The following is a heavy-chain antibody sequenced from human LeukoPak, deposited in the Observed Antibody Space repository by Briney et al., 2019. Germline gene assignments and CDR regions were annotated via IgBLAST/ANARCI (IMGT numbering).Heavy chain of an antibody. CDR3: ARVGGGYYDSSGLYYFDY. V-gene: IGHV4-30-4*01. CDR1: GGSISSGDYY. CDR2: IYYSGST. D-gene: IGHD3-22*01. Sequence: SQTLSLTCTVSGGSISSGDYYWSWIRQPPGKGLEWIGYIYYSGSTYYNPSLKSRVTISVDTSKNQFSLKLSSVTAADTAVYYCARVGGGYYDSSGLYYFDYWGQGTLVTVSS. J-gene: IGHJ4*02.